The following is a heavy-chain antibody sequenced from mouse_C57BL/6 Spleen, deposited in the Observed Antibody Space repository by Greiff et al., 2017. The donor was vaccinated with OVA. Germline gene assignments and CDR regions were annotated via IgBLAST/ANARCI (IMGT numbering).Heavy chain of an antibody. D-gene: IGHD1-1*01. Sequence: QVQLKQSGAELARPGASVKMSCKASGYTFTSYTMHWVKQRPGQGLEWIGYINPSSGYTKYNQKFKDKATLPADKSSSTAYMQLSSLTSEDSAVYYGARCYYGSSYAMDYWGQGTSVTVSS. CDR1: GYTFTSYT. CDR3: ARCYYGSSYAMDY. CDR2: INPSSGYT. V-gene: IGHV1-4*01. J-gene: IGHJ4*01.